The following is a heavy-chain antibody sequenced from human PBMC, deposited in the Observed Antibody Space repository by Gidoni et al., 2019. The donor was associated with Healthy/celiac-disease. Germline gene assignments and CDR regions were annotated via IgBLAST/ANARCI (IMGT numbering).Heavy chain of an antibody. D-gene: IGHD2-15*01. CDR3: ARQTGPGYCSGGSCSSLVGLYYYYYMDV. V-gene: IGHV4-59*08. Sequence: QVRLQESGPGLVKPSETLSLTCTVSGGSISSYYWSWIRQPPGKGLEWIGYIYYSGSTNYNPSLKSRVTISVDTSKNQFSLKLSSVTAADTAVYYCARQTGPGYCSGGSCSSLVGLYYYYYMDVWGKGTTVTVSS. J-gene: IGHJ6*03. CDR2: IYYSGST. CDR1: GGSISSYY.